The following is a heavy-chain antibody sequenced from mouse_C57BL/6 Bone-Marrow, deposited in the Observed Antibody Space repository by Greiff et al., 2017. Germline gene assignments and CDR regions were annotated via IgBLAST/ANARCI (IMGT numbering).Heavy chain of an antibody. V-gene: IGHV5-9-1*02. CDR1: GFTFSSYA. CDR2: ISSGGDYI. Sequence: EVKLMESGEGLVKPGGSLKLSCAASGFTFSSYAMSWVRQTPEKRLEWVAYISSGGDYIYYADTVKGRFTISRDNARNTLYLQMSSLKSEDTAMYYCTRKGGGYYVRYFDYWGQGTTLTVSS. J-gene: IGHJ2*01. CDR3: TRKGGGYYVRYFDY. D-gene: IGHD2-3*01.